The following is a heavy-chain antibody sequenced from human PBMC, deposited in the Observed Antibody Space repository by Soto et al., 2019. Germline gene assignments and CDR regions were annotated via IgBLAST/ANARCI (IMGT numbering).Heavy chain of an antibody. D-gene: IGHD1-26*01. Sequence: ASVKVSCKASGYTFTGYYMHCVRQAPGQVLEWMGWINPNSGGTNYAQKFQGRVTMTRDTSISTAYMELSRLRSDDTAVYYCARAAIYSGSYFDAFDIWGQGTMVTVSS. CDR2: INPNSGGT. CDR1: GYTFTGYY. V-gene: IGHV1-2*02. J-gene: IGHJ3*02. CDR3: ARAAIYSGSYFDAFDI.